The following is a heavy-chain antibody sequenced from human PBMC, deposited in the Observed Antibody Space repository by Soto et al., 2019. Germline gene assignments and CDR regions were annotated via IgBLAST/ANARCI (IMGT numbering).Heavy chain of an antibody. J-gene: IGHJ4*02. Sequence: QVQLVESGGGVVQPGRSLRLSCAASGFNFSSYGMHWVRQAPGKGLEWVAVIWYDGSTKYYADSVKGRFTISRDNSKHTLYLQMNSLRAADTAVYYCARSGRIVVVDFDYWGQGTLVTVSS. V-gene: IGHV3-33*01. CDR1: GFNFSSYG. CDR2: IWYDGSTK. CDR3: ARSGRIVVVDFDY. D-gene: IGHD3-22*01.